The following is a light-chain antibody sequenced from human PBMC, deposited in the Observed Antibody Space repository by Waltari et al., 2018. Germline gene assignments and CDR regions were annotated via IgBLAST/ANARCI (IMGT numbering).Light chain of an antibody. J-gene: IGKJ1*01. CDR1: QSVGKY. CDR3: QKYVNLPAT. Sequence: DIVLTPSPGTLSLSPGVRASLFCRASQSVGKYLAWYQQKPGQAPRLVMYDASTRATGIPDRFSSSGSGTDFSLTISRLEPEDFAGYYCQKYVNLPATFGQGTRVEIK. V-gene: IGKV3-20*01. CDR2: DAS.